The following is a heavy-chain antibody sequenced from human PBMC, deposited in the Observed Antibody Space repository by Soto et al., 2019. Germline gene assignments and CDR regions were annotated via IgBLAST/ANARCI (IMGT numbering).Heavy chain of an antibody. V-gene: IGHV1-69*01. CDR1: GGTFSSYA. CDR2: IIPIFGTA. CDR3: ARHSGSYYYYGMDV. D-gene: IGHD1-26*01. J-gene: IGHJ6*02. Sequence: QVQLVQSGAEVKKPGSSVKVSCKASGGTFSSYAISWVRQAPGQGLEWMGGIIPIFGTANYAQKFQGRVTITADETTSTADMELSILRSEDTAVYYCARHSGSYYYYGMDVWGQGTTVTVSS.